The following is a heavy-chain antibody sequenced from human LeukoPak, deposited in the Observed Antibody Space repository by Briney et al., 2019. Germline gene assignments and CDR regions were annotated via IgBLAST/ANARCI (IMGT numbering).Heavy chain of an antibody. CDR3: ARVKKWLRFEKQYYYYYMDV. CDR1: GGSISSGSYY. Sequence: PSETLSLTCTVSGGSISSGSYYWSWIRQPAGKGLEYIGRIYTSGGTSYNPSLKSRVTISVDTSKNQFSLKLSSVTAADTAVYYCARVKKWLRFEKQYYYYYMDVWGKGTTVTVSS. CDR2: IYTSGGT. D-gene: IGHD5-12*01. V-gene: IGHV4-61*02. J-gene: IGHJ6*03.